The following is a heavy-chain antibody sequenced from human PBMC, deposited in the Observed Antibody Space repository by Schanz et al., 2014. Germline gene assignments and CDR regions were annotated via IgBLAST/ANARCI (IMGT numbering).Heavy chain of an antibody. V-gene: IGHV1-69*10. CDR2: IIPVLNIA. J-gene: IGHJ4*02. CDR3: ARGYGDSPTDF. D-gene: IGHD4-17*01. Sequence: QVQLVQSGAEVKKPGASVKVSCKASGYTFTSYGISWVRQAPGQGLEWMGWIIPVLNIATYAQRFQGRVSITADRSTSTAYMELSSLRSEDTAVYYCARGYGDSPTDFWGQGTLVTVSS. CDR1: GYTFTSYG.